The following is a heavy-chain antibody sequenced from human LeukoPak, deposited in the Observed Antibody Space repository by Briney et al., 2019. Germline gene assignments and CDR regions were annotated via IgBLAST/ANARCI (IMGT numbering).Heavy chain of an antibody. CDR2: IHYDGSNK. V-gene: IGHV3-30*02. CDR1: GFTFSSYD. Sequence: GGSLRLSCAASGFTFSSYDMHWVRQAPGKGLEWVAFIHYDGSNKYSVDSVKGRFTISRDNARKSLYLQMNTLRAEDTAVYYCASEFFPATTVPRDYWGQGTLVVIVSS. CDR3: ASEFFPATTVPRDY. J-gene: IGHJ4*02. D-gene: IGHD4-11*01.